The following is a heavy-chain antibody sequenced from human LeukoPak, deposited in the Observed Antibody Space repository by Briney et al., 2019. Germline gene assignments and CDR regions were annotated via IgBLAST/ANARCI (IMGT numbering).Heavy chain of an antibody. D-gene: IGHD3-22*01. CDR3: ARVSRVYYYDSSGMAY. Sequence: ASVKVSCEASGYTFTGYYMHWVRQAPGQGLEWMGWINPNSGGTNYAQKFQGRVTMTRDTSISTAYMELSRLRSDDTAVYYCARVSRVYYYDSSGMAYWGQGTLVTVSS. J-gene: IGHJ4*02. CDR1: GYTFTGYY. CDR2: INPNSGGT. V-gene: IGHV1-2*02.